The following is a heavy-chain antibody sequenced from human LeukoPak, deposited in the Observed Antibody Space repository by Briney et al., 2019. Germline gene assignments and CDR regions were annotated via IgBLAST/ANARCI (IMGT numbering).Heavy chain of an antibody. CDR2: MYPGDSET. CDR3: ATTLYSGIYGDAFDI. J-gene: IGHJ3*02. V-gene: IGHV5-51*01. CDR1: GYSFTIYW. D-gene: IGHD4-11*01. Sequence: GESLKISCQGSGYSFTIYWIGWVRQMPGKGLEWMGIMYPGDSETRYSPSFQSQVNISADKSISTAYLQWSSLKASDTAMYYCATTLYSGIYGDAFDIWGQGTMVTVSS.